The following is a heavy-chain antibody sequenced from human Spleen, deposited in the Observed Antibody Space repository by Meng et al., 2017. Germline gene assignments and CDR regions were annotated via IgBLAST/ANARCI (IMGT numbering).Heavy chain of an antibody. J-gene: IGHJ4*02. CDR3: ARADHGSYCSGGTCYHFGFDY. CDR2: IFPDDSNI. Sequence: GGSLRLSCKGSGYSFTSYWIGWVRQTPGKGLEWMGIIFPDDSNIRYSPSIQGQVTISADKSISTAYLQWSSLKASDTAMYFCARADHGSYCSGGTCYHFGFDYWGQGTRVTVSS. D-gene: IGHD2-15*01. V-gene: IGHV5-51*01. CDR1: GYSFTSYW.